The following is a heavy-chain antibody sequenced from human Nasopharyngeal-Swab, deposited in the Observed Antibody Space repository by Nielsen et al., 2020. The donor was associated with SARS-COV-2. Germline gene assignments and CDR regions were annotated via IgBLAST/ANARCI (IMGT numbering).Heavy chain of an antibody. Sequence: GESLKISCAASGFTFSSSWMSWVRQAPGKGLEWVASIKEDGSEQYYVDSVKGRFTISRDNAKNSLYLQMNSLRDEDTAVYYCATSGSWCFQVWGQGTLVTVS. CDR3: ATSGSWCFQV. V-gene: IGHV3-7*05. CDR2: IKEDGSEQ. J-gene: IGHJ1*01. CDR1: GFTFSSSW. D-gene: IGHD6-13*01.